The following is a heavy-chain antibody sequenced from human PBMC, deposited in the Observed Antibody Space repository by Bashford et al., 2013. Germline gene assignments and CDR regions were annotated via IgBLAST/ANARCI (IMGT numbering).Heavy chain of an antibody. J-gene: IGHJ6*03. Sequence: ASVKVSCKASGYTFASYDISWVRQATGQGLEWMGGMNPNSGNTGYAQKFQGRVTMTRNTSITTAYMQLSSLRSEDTAVYYCGRVRFGWDSSSSGKSYYYYYMDVWGKGTTVTVSS. V-gene: IGHV1-8*01. CDR3: GRVRFGWDSSSSGKSYYYYYMDV. CDR2: MNPNSGNT. D-gene: IGHD6-6*01. CDR1: GYTFASYD.